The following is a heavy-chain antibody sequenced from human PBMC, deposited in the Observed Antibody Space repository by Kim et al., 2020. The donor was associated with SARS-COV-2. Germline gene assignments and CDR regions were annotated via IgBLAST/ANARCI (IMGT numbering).Heavy chain of an antibody. D-gene: IGHD1-1*01. CDR2: VSGSGGST. V-gene: IGHV3-23*01. CDR3: AKGESNNWSSLDY. J-gene: IGHJ4*02. CDR1: GFTFSSYA. Sequence: GGSLRLSCAASGFTFSSYAMSWVRQAPGKGPEWVSLVSGSGGSTYYADSVKGRFAISRDNSKKTLYLQMNSLRAEDTALYYCAKGESNNWSSLDYWGQATLVTLSS.